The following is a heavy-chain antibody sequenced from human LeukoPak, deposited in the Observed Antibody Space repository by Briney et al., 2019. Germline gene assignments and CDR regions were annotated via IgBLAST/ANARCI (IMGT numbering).Heavy chain of an antibody. Sequence: GGSLRLSCAASGFTFTSYSMNWVRQAPGKGLEWVSVIYRSGGTFYSDSVKGRFTISRDFSKNTLYLQMNSLRADDTAVYYCARDSSGPAFWGQGTLVTVSS. V-gene: IGHV3-53*01. CDR1: GFTFTSYS. J-gene: IGHJ4*02. D-gene: IGHD6-19*01. CDR3: ARDSSGPAF. CDR2: IYRSGGT.